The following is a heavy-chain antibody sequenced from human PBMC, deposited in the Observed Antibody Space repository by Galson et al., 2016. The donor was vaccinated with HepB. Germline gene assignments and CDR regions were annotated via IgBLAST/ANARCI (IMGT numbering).Heavy chain of an antibody. D-gene: IGHD4-23*01. CDR1: GDSITSSY. CDR2: IFYAGST. CDR3: TRYHYGGNSFNWYDP. Sequence: ETLSLTCTVSGDSITSSYWSWIRQPPGKGLEWIGYIFYAGSTNYNPSLKSRVTMSVDTSKNQFSLRLTSVTAADTAVYYCTRYHYGGNSFNWYDPWGQGTLVTVSS. J-gene: IGHJ5*02. V-gene: IGHV4-59*12.